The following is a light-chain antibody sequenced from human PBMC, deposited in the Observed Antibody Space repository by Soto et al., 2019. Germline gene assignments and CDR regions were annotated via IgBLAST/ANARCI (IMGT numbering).Light chain of an antibody. CDR2: WAS. J-gene: IGKJ1*01. CDR1: QSIFYSSNNKSY. CDR3: QQYYTFPRT. V-gene: IGKV4-1*01. Sequence: DIVMTQSPDSLAVSLGERATINCKSIQSIFYSSNNKSYLSWYQQKSGQPPKLLIYWASTRESGVPDRLTGSGSGPDFPLTISSLQAEDVAVYYCQQYYTFPRTFGQGTKVDLK.